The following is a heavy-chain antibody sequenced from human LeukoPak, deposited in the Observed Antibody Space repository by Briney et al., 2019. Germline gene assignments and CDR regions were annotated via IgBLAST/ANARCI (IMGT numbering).Heavy chain of an antibody. CDR1: GGSISSYY. Sequence: SETLSLTCTVSGGSISSYYWSWIRQPPGKGLEWIGYIYYSGSTNYNPSLKSRVTISVDTSKNQFSLKLSSVTAADTAVYYCARAPNTMVRGVIFDYWGQGTLVTVSS. CDR3: ARAPNTMVRGVIFDY. J-gene: IGHJ4*02. D-gene: IGHD3-10*01. CDR2: IYYSGST. V-gene: IGHV4-59*01.